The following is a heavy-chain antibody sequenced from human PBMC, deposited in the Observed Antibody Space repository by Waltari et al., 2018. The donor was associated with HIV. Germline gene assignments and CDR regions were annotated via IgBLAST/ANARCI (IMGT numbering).Heavy chain of an antibody. CDR1: GESFRDYY. Sequence: QVRLQQWGTGLLKSSETLSRPCAVYGESFRDYYWNWIRQSPGPGLQSIGEVNDVGGVRYSPSFRSRVSMSMDASKNQFSLNLTSVTAADTAVYYCARGRWRNRGPLPMDVWAPGAMVIVSS. J-gene: IGHJ6*02. V-gene: IGHV4-34*02. D-gene: IGHD3-10*01. CDR3: ARGRWRNRGPLPMDV. CDR2: VNDVGGV.